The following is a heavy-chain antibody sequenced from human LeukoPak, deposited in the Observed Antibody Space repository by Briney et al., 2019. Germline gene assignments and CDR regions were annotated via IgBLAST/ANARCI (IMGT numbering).Heavy chain of an antibody. CDR2: INAGNGNT. J-gene: IGHJ2*01. Sequence: ASVKVSCKASGYTFTSYTMHWVRQAPGQRLEWMGWINAGNGNTKSSQKFQGRVTITRDTSATTAYMELSSLRSEDTAVYYCARALSWGSGWYWYFDLWGRGTLVTVSS. CDR1: GYTFTSYT. V-gene: IGHV1-3*01. D-gene: IGHD6-19*01. CDR3: ARALSWGSGWYWYFDL.